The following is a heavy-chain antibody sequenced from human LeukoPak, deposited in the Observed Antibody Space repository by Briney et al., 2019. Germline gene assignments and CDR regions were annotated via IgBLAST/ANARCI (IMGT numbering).Heavy chain of an antibody. CDR2: ISAYNGNT. D-gene: IGHD3-22*01. V-gene: IGHV1-18*01. Sequence: GASVKVSCKASGYTFTSYGISWVRQAPGQGPAWMGWISAYNGNTNYAQKLQGRVTMTTDTSTSTAYMELRSLRSDDTAVYYCARAPPYYDSSGYYYWGQGTLVTVSS. CDR1: GYTFTSYG. CDR3: ARAPPYYDSSGYYY. J-gene: IGHJ4*02.